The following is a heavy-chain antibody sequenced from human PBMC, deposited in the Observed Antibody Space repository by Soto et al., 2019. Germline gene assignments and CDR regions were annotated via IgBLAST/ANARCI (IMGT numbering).Heavy chain of an antibody. Sequence: QVQLVQSGAEVRKPGASVKVSCKASGYPYINSYMHWVRQAPGQGLEWMGWIHPNTGGTNYAQKFQGRVTMTRDTSVRTVYMALNRLTSADTAIYFCASDFSTRGWFRQAGNFAMDVWGQGTTVTVSS. J-gene: IGHJ6*02. D-gene: IGHD6-19*01. V-gene: IGHV1-2*02. CDR2: IHPNTGGT. CDR1: GYPYINSY. CDR3: ASDFSTRGWFRQAGNFAMDV.